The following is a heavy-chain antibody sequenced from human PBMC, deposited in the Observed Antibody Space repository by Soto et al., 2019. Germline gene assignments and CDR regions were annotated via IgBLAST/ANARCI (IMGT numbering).Heavy chain of an antibody. V-gene: IGHV4-34*01. CDR1: GGSISGYD. Sequence: SQTMSLTCAVYGGSISGYDWNWILQPPAKGLEWMGEINHSGSTNYNPYLNSRVNISVDTSKNPFSLQLSPVTAAETAVYYCARGYGRAFDYWGQGTLVTVSS. D-gene: IGHD3-10*01. J-gene: IGHJ4*02. CDR3: ARGYGRAFDY. CDR2: INHSGST.